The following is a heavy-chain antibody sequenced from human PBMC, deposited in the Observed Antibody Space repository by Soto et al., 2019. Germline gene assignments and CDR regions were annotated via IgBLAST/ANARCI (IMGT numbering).Heavy chain of an antibody. J-gene: IGHJ3*02. CDR3: ASIARGQVVPAAIGRAFDI. CDR2: ISGNGGDI. D-gene: IGHD2-2*02. CDR1: GFTFRNYA. V-gene: IGHV3-23*01. Sequence: EVQLLESGGALVQPGGSLRLSCAASGFTFRNYAMSWVRQAPGKGLEWVSRISGNGGDINYADSVKGRFTISRDNSKNTLYLQMNSLRAEDTAVYYCASIARGQVVPAAIGRAFDIWGQGTMVTVSS.